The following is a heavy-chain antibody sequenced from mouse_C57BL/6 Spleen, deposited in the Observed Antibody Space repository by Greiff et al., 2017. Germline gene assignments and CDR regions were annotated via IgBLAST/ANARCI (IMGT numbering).Heavy chain of an antibody. CDR2: INPNNGGT. V-gene: IGHV1-22*01. D-gene: IGHD2-4*01. CDR1: GYTFTDYN. Sequence: EVQLVESGPELVKPGASEKMSCKASGYTFTDYNMHWVKQSHGKSLEWIGYINPNNGGTSYNQKFKGKATLTVNKSSSTAYMELRSLTSEDSAVYYCARRSYYDYFAYWGQGTLVTVSA. CDR3: ARRSYYDYFAY. J-gene: IGHJ3*01.